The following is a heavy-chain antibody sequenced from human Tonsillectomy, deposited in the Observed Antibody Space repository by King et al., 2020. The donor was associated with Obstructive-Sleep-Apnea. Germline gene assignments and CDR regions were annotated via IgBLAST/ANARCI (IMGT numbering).Heavy chain of an antibody. D-gene: IGHD3-22*01. J-gene: IGHJ6*02. V-gene: IGHV3-15*01. CDR1: GFTFSNAW. CDR3: TTDSFYDSSGYYYNYYYGMDV. Sequence: VQLVESGGGLVKPGGSLRLSCAASGFTFSNAWMSWVRQAPGKGLEWVGRIKSKTDGGTTDYAAPVKGRFTISRDDSKNTLYLQMNSLKTEDTAVDYCTTDSFYDSSGYYYNYYYGMDVWGQGTTVTVSS. CDR2: IKSKTDGGTT.